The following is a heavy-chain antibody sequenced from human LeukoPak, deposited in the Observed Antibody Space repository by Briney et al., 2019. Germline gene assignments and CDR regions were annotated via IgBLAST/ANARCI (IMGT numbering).Heavy chain of an antibody. CDR3: ARHPPLGNNGYEGFIDN. CDR2: IYHSGST. J-gene: IGHJ4*02. V-gene: IGHV4-4*02. Sequence: SGTLSLTCAVSGGSISSSNWWSWVRQPPGKGLEWIGEIYHSGSTNYNPSLKSRVTISVDASKNQFSLNLNSVTAADTAVYYCARHPPLGNNGYEGFIDNWGQGTLVIVSS. D-gene: IGHD5-12*01. CDR1: GGSISSSNW.